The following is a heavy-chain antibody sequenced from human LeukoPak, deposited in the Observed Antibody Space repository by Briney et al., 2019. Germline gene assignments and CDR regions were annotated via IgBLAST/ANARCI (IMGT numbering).Heavy chain of an antibody. D-gene: IGHD6-13*01. V-gene: IGHV3-30*03. CDR3: ARLEIAAAFDY. CDR2: ISYDGSNK. J-gene: IGHJ4*02. Sequence: GGSLRLSCAASGFTFSSYGMHWVRQAPGKGLEWVAVISYDGSNKYYADSVKGRFTISRDNSKNTLYLQMNSLRAEDTAVYYCARLEIAAAFDYWGQGTLVTVSS. CDR1: GFTFSSYG.